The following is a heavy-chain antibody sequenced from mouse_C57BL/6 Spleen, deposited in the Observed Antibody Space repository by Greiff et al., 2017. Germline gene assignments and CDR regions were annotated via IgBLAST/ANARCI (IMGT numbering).Heavy chain of an antibody. V-gene: IGHV1-15*01. CDR1: GYTFTDYE. D-gene: IGHD2-5*01. CDR2: IDPETGGT. Sequence: VQLQQSGAELVRPGASVTLSCKASGYTFTDYEMHWVKQTPVHGLEWIGAIDPETGGTAYNQKFKGKAILTADKSSSTAYMELRSLTSDDSAVYYCTIYSNYPYYAMDYWGQGTSVTVSS. CDR3: TIYSNYPYYAMDY. J-gene: IGHJ4*01.